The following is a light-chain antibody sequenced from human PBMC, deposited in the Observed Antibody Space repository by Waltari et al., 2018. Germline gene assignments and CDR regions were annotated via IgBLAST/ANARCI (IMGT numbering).Light chain of an antibody. CDR2: DAS. J-gene: IGKJ3*01. CDR1: QSISSY. Sequence: EIVLKQSPATLSLSPCDRATLSCRASQSISSYLAWYQQKPGQAPRLLIYDASTRATGIPARFSGSGSVTDFTLTISSLEPEDFAIYYCQQRSKSFTFGPGTKVDIK. CDR3: QQRSKSFT. V-gene: IGKV3-11*01.